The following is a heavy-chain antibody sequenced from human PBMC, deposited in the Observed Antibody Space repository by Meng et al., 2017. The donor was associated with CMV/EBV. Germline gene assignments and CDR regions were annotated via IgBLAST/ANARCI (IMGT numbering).Heavy chain of an antibody. CDR3: ARDGKKTPGLYMVRGVIGYYGMDV. D-gene: IGHD3-10*01. CDR1: GFTFSDYY. J-gene: IGHJ6*02. CDR2: ISSSGSTI. Sequence: GGSLRLSCAASGFTFSDYYMSWIRQAPGKGLEWVSYISSSGSTIYYADSVKGRFTISRGNAKNSLYLQMNSLRAEDTAVYYCARDGKKTPGLYMVRGVIGYYGMDVWGQGTTVTVSS. V-gene: IGHV3-11*01.